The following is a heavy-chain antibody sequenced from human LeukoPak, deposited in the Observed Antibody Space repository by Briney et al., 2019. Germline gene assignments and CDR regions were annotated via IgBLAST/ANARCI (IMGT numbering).Heavy chain of an antibody. D-gene: IGHD3-10*01. CDR3: AKSFWWFGEFSPFDN. V-gene: IGHV3-21*01. Sequence: GGSLRLSCAVSGFTFSTYSMNWVRQAPGKGLEWVSSISSSSSYIYYVDSVKGRFTISRDNAKNSLNLQMNSLRAEDTAVYYCAKSFWWFGEFSPFDNWGQGTLVTVSS. CDR2: ISSSSSYI. CDR1: GFTFSTYS. J-gene: IGHJ4*02.